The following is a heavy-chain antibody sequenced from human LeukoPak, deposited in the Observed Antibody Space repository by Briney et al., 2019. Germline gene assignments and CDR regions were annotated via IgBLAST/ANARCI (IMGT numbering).Heavy chain of an antibody. D-gene: IGHD3-10*01. J-gene: IGHJ5*02. V-gene: IGHV1-2*02. Sequence: ASVKVSCKASGYTFTGYYMHWVRQAPGQGLEWMGWISPNSGGTNYAQKFQGRVTMTRDTSISTAYMELSRLRSDDTAVYYCARDARTMVRGSNWFDPWGQGTLVTVSS. CDR3: ARDARTMVRGSNWFDP. CDR2: ISPNSGGT. CDR1: GYTFTGYY.